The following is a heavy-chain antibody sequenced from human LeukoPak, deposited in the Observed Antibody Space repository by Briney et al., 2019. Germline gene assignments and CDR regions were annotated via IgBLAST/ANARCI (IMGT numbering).Heavy chain of an antibody. J-gene: IGHJ4*02. CDR2: INSDGSST. Sequence: PGGSLRLSCAASGFSFSSYWMHWFRQAPGKGLVWVSRINSDGSSTSYADSVKGRFTISRDNAKNTLYLQMNSLRAEDTAVYYCARGFGYDNILTYWGQGTLVTVSS. V-gene: IGHV3-74*01. CDR1: GFSFSSYW. CDR3: ARGFGYDNILTY. D-gene: IGHD5-12*01.